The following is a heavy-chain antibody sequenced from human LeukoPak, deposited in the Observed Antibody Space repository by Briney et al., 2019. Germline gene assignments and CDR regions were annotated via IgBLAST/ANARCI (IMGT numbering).Heavy chain of an antibody. CDR2: IKQDGSEK. V-gene: IGHV3-7*03. J-gene: IGHJ4*02. Sequence: GGSLRLSCAASGFTFSNYWMTWVRRAPGKGLEWVASIKQDGSEKYYVDSVKGRFTFSRDNAKNSLYLQMDSLRAEDTAVYYCARDKNAGADTGSSFYYWGQGALVTVSS. CDR1: GFTFSNYW. D-gene: IGHD3-10*01. CDR3: ARDKNAGADTGSSFYY.